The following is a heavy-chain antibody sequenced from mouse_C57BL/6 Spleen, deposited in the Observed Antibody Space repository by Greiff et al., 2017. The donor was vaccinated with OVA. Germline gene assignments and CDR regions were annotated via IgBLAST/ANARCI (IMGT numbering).Heavy chain of an antibody. V-gene: IGHV1-53*01. D-gene: IGHD2-1*01. CDR3: AKEGVYYMYFDV. Sequence: QVQLQPPGTALVKPGASVQLSCKASGYTFTSSWMHWVKQRPGQGLEWIGNINPSNGGTNYNEKFKSKATLTVDKSSSTAYMQLSSLTSEDSAVYYCAKEGVYYMYFDVWGTGTTVTVSS. CDR2: INPSNGGT. CDR1: GYTFTSSW. J-gene: IGHJ1*03.